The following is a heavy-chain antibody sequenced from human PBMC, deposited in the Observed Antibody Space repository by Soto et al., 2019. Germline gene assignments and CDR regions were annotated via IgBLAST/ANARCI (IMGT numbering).Heavy chain of an antibody. CDR1: GGTFSRYT. V-gene: IGHV1-69*02. Sequence: QVQLVQSGAEVKKPGSSVKVSCKASGGTFSRYTFTWVRQAPGQGLEWMGRIIPILDIPNYAQNFQGRVTITADKCTSTPYMKLSSLKSDDTAVYYCASHFTGVLVLGTSPPGGDNYGWDVWGQGTTVTVSS. J-gene: IGHJ6*02. D-gene: IGHD2-8*02. CDR3: ASHFTGVLVLGTSPPGGDNYGWDV. CDR2: IIPILDIP.